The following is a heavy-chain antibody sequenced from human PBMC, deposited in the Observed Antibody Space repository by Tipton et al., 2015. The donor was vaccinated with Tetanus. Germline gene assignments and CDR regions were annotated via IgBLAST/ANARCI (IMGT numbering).Heavy chain of an antibody. CDR3: ARLSNWFDP. Sequence: TLSLTCTVSGGSISSSSYYWGWIRQPPGKGLEWIGSIYYSGSTYYTPSLKSRVTISVDTSKNQFSLKLSSVTAADTAVYYCARLSNWFDPWGQGTLVTVSS. CDR1: GGSISSSSYY. J-gene: IGHJ5*02. CDR2: IYYSGST. V-gene: IGHV4-39*01.